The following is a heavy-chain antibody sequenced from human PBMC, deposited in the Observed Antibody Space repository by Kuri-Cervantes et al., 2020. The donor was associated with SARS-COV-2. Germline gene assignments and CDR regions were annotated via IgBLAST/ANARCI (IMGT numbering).Heavy chain of an antibody. CDR2: ISYDGSNK. Sequence: GESLKISCAASGFTFSSYAMHWVRQAPGKGLEWVAVISYDGSNKYYADSVKGRFTISRDNSKNTVYLQMNSLRREDTAVYYCAKVGLPVALHTSYYYYMDVWGKGTTVTVSS. CDR1: GFTFSSYA. J-gene: IGHJ6*03. V-gene: IGHV3-30*04. CDR3: AKVGLPVALHTSYYYYMDV. D-gene: IGHD2-2*01.